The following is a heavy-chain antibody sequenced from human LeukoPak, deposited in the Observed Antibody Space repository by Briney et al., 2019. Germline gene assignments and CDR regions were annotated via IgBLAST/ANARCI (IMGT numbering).Heavy chain of an antibody. CDR3: ARAHSSGWPHMFDP. CDR1: GGSISTYS. D-gene: IGHD6-19*01. Sequence: SETLSLTCTVSGGSISTYSWTWIRQPPGKGLEWIGNIYYSGSTNYNPSLKSRVTISIDTSKNQFSLKVSSVTAADTSVYYCARAHSSGWPHMFDPWGQGTLVTVPS. CDR2: IYYSGST. J-gene: IGHJ5*02. V-gene: IGHV4-59*01.